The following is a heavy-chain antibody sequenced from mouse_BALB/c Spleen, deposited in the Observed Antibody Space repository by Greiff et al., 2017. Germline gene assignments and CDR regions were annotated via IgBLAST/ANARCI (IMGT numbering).Heavy chain of an antibody. CDR2: IDPANGNT. D-gene: IGHD3-2*01. V-gene: IGHV14-3*02. CDR1: GFNIKDTY. J-gene: IGHJ4*01. Sequence: EVQLHQSGAELVKPGASVKLSCTASGFNIKDTYMHWVKQRPEQGLEWIGRIDPANGNTKYDPKFQGKATITADTSSNTAYLQLSSLTSEDTAVYYCARYKTARATGAMDYWGQGTSGTVSS. CDR3: ARYKTARATGAMDY.